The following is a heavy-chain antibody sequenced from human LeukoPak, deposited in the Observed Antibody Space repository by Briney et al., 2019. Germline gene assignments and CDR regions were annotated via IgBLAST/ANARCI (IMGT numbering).Heavy chain of an antibody. V-gene: IGHV1-18*01. Sequence: ASVKVSCKASGYTFTHHGISWVRQAPGQGLEWMGWISCYNGDTNYAQKLQGRVTMSTDTSTSTAYMELTGLRSDDTAVYYCVRDPTNTSGRYAYFDYWGQGTLVTVPS. CDR3: VRDPTNTSGRYAYFDY. J-gene: IGHJ4*02. CDR1: GYTFTHHG. D-gene: IGHD6-19*01. CDR2: ISCYNGDT.